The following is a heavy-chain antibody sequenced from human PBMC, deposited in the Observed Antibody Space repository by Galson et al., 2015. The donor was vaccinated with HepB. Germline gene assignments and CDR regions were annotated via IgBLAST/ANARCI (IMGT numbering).Heavy chain of an antibody. D-gene: IGHD3-9*01. CDR3: ASSGRLRYFDWSHQFDI. Sequence: SVKVSCKASGYTFTGYYMHWVRQAPGQGLEWMGWINPNSGGTNYAQKFQGWVTMTRDTSISTAYMELSSVTAADTAVYYCASSGRLRYFDWSHQFDIWGQGTMVTVSS. J-gene: IGHJ3*02. CDR2: INPNSGGT. V-gene: IGHV1-2*04. CDR1: GYTFTGYY.